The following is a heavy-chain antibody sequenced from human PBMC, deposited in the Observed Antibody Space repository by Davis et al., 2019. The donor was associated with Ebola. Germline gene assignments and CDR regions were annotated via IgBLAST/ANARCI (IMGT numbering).Heavy chain of an antibody. V-gene: IGHV4-61*01. D-gene: IGHD3-10*01. J-gene: IGHJ5*02. CDR1: GGSVSSGSYY. CDR2: IYYSGST. CDR3: ARGDFTMVRGVIKGNWFDP. Sequence: SETLSLTCTVSGGSVSSGSYYWSWIRQPPGKGLEWIGYIYYSGSTNYNPSLKSRVTISVDTSKNQFSLKLSSVTAADTAVYYCARGDFTMVRGVIKGNWFDPWGQGTLVTVSS.